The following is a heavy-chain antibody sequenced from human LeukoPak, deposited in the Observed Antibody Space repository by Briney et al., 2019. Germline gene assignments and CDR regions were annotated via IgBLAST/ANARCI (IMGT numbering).Heavy chain of an antibody. J-gene: IGHJ5*02. CDR3: AKDYSKTSYYGSGTYYRPNWFDP. CDR1: GFTFSSYG. D-gene: IGHD3-10*01. Sequence: GGTLRLSCAASGFTFSSYGMHWVRQAPGKGLEWVAFIRYDGSNKYYADSVKGRFTISRDNSKNTLYLQMNSLRAEDTAVYYCAKDYSKTSYYGSGTYYRPNWFDPWGQGTLVTVSS. CDR2: IRYDGSNK. V-gene: IGHV3-30*02.